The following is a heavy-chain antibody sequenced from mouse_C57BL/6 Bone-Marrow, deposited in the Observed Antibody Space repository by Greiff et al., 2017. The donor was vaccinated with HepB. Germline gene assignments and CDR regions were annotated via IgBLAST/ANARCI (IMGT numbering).Heavy chain of an antibody. CDR1: GYAFTNYL. V-gene: IGHV1-54*01. D-gene: IGHD3-2*01. CDR3: ARSPLETAWLAY. J-gene: IGHJ3*01. CDR2: INPGSGGT. Sequence: QVQLQQSGAELVRPGTSVKVSCKASGYAFTNYLIEWVKQRPGQGFEWIGVINPGSGGTNYNEKFKGKATLTADKSSSTAYMQLSSLTAEDSAVYFGARSPLETAWLAYWGQGTLVTVSA.